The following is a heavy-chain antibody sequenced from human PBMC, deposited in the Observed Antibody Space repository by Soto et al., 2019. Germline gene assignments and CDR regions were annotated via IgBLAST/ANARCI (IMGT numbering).Heavy chain of an antibody. V-gene: IGHV1-69*05. CDR2: IIPIFGTA. J-gene: IGHJ6*02. CDR3: ARDPSGYSRSWYDEKYYYYYGMDV. D-gene: IGHD6-13*01. CDR1: GGTFSSYA. Sequence: ASVKVSCKASGGTFSSYAISWVRQAPGQGLEWMGGIIPIFGTANYAQKFQGRVTITRDTSASTAYMELSSLRSEDTAVYYCARDPSGYSRSWYDEKYYYYYGMDVWGQGTTVTVSS.